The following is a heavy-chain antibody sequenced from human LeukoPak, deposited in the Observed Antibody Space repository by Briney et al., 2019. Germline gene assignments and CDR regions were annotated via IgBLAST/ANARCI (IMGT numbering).Heavy chain of an antibody. D-gene: IGHD6-13*01. Sequence: GGSLRLSCAASGFTFSSFGMHWVRQAPGKGLEWVAVKGRFTISRDNSKNTLYLQMNSLRDDDTAVYYCGRGVGVSRFNYLDSWGQGTLVIVSS. CDR3: GRGVGVSRFNYLDS. V-gene: IGHV3-33*01. J-gene: IGHJ4*02. CDR1: GFTFSSFG.